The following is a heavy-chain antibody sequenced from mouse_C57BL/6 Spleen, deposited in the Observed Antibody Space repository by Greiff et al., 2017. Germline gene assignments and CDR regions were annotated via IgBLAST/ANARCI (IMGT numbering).Heavy chain of an antibody. D-gene: IGHD2-12*01. CDR3: AKDYRGDYYAMDY. J-gene: IGHJ4*01. CDR1: GFSLTSYG. V-gene: IGHV2-4*01. CDR2: IWSGGST. Sequence: QVQLQQSGPGLVQPSQSLSITCTVSGFSLTSYGVHWVRQPPGKGLEWLGVIWSGGSTDNNDAFISRLSISKDNSKSQVFFKMNSLQADDTAIYYCAKDYRGDYYAMDYWGQGTSVTVSS.